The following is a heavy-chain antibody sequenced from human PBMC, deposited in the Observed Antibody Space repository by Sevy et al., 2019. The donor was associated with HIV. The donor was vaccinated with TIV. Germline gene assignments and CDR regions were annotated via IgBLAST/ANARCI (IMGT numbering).Heavy chain of an antibody. CDR3: ARAQDCSNTGCYEDVDYCYMDV. Sequence: GGSLRLSCAASGFTFSDYYMSWIRQAPGKGLEWVSYISSSSSYTNYADSVKGRFTISRDNAKNSLYLQMNSLRAEDTAVYYCARAQDCSNTGCYEDVDYCYMDVWGKGTTVTVSS. CDR1: GFTFSDYY. J-gene: IGHJ6*03. D-gene: IGHD2-2*01. CDR2: ISSSSSYT. V-gene: IGHV3-11*03.